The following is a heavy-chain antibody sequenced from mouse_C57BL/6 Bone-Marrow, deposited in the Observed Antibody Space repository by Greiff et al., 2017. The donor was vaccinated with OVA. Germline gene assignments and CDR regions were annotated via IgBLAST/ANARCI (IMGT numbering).Heavy chain of an antibody. CDR2: IDPENGDT. D-gene: IGHD1-1*01. V-gene: IGHV14-4*01. Sequence: VQLQQSGAELVRPGASVKLSCTASGFNIKDDYMHWVKQSPEQGLEWIGWIDPENGDTEYASKFQGKATITADTSSNTAYLQLSSLTSEDTAVYYCTTGLRRFAYWGQGTLVTVSA. CDR3: TTGLRRFAY. CDR1: GFNIKDDY. J-gene: IGHJ3*01.